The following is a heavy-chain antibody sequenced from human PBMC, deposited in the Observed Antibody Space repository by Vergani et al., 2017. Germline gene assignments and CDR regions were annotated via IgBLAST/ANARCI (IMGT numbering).Heavy chain of an antibody. CDR1: GFTFNHYA. J-gene: IGHJ6*02. CDR2: ISGSGGST. CDR3: AKANPRNSGYYYLYYYHAMDV. Sequence: EVQLLESGGDLVQPGGSLRLSCAASGFTFNHYAMNWVRQAPGKGLEWVSGISGSGGSTYYAGSGKGRFTISRDSSKNTLYLQMNSLSAGDTAVYYCAKANPRNSGYYYLYYYHAMDVWGQGTTVTVSS. V-gene: IGHV3-23*01. D-gene: IGHD5-12*01.